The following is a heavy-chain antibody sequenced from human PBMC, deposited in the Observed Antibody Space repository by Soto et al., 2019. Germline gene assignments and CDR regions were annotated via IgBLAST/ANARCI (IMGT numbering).Heavy chain of an antibody. Sequence: QVLLVQSSAEVKKPGSSVKVSCKASGGTFTSTAFSWVRQAPGQGLEWMGGIIPVIGTPYYAQKFQARLTITANSSTTTVHMELSSLRSDDTAVYSCSSSAGLDHLLNYYGLNVWGQGTTVTVSS. CDR3: SSSAGLDHLLNYYGLNV. CDR2: IIPVIGTP. D-gene: IGHD6-13*01. V-gene: IGHV1-69*01. CDR1: GGTFTSTA. J-gene: IGHJ6*02.